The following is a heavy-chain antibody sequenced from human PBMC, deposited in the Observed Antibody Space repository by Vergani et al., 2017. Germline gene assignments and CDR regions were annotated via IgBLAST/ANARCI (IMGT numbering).Heavy chain of an antibody. D-gene: IGHD3-10*01. V-gene: IGHV1-18*04. CDR3: ARDGTYYYGSGSFYLFDY. CDR2: IRADTGDT. J-gene: IGHJ4*02. CDR1: GYTFFNYG. Sequence: QVQLVQSGPEVKRPGASMKVSCKTSGYTFFNYGVNWIRRAPGQGFEWLGWIRADTGDTKYSERLQDRVTLTTDPSTNTAYMELRSLKSDDTAVYYCARDGTYYYGSGSFYLFDYWGQGTLVTVSS.